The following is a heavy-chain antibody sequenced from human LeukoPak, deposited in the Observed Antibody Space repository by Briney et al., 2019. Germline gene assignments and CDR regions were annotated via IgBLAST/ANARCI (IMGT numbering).Heavy chain of an antibody. D-gene: IGHD3-9*01. J-gene: IGHJ4*02. V-gene: IGHV3-30*04. CDR1: GFTFSSNA. CDR2: ISYDGSNT. Sequence: GRSLRLSCAASGFTFSSNAMHWVRQAPGKGLDWVAVISYDGSNTYYADSVKGRFTISRDNSKNTLYLQMNSLRAEDTAVYYCASNQYAILTGYFRTFSPPDNWGQGTLVTVSS. CDR3: ASNQYAILTGYFRTFSPPDN.